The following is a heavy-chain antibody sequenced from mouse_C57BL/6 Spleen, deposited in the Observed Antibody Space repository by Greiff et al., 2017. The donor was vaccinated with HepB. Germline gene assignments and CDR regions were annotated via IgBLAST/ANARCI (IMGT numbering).Heavy chain of an antibody. V-gene: IGHV5-17*01. CDR3: ARPNGYGAMDY. J-gene: IGHJ4*01. Sequence: DVHLVESGGGLVKPGGSLKLSCAASGFTFSDYGMHWVRQAPEKGLEWVAYISSGSSTIYYADTVKGRFTISRDNAKNTLFLQMTSLRSEDTAMYYCARPNGYGAMDYWGQGTSVTVSS. CDR2: ISSGSSTI. CDR1: GFTFSDYG. D-gene: IGHD2-2*01.